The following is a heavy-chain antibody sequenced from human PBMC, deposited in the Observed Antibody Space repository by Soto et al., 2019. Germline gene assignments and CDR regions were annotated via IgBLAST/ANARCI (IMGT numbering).Heavy chain of an antibody. J-gene: IGHJ4*02. CDR1: GFTFSSYS. CDR2: ISSSSSYI. Sequence: PGGSLRLSCAASGFTFSSYSMNWVRQAPGKGLEWVSSISSSSSYIYYADSVKGRFTISRDNAKNSLYLQMNSLRAEDTAVYYCARDLGYSYGDGFDYWGQGTLVTAPQ. D-gene: IGHD5-18*01. CDR3: ARDLGYSYGDGFDY. V-gene: IGHV3-21*01.